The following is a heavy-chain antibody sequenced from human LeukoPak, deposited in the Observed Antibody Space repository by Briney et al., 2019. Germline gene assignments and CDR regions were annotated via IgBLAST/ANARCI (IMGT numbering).Heavy chain of an antibody. J-gene: IGHJ6*02. D-gene: IGHD3-10*01. CDR2: ISAYNGNT. V-gene: IGHV1-18*01. Sequence: AASVKVSCKSSGYTFTSYGIRWVRQAPGQGLEWMGWISAYNGNTNYAQKLQGRVTMTTDTSTSTAYMELRSLRSDDTAVYYCAREEPITMVRGVTGYYGMDVWGQGTTVTVSS. CDR1: GYTFTSYG. CDR3: AREEPITMVRGVTGYYGMDV.